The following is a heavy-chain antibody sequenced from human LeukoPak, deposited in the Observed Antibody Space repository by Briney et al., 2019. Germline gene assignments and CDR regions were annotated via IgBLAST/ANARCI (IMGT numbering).Heavy chain of an antibody. Sequence: PGGSLRLSCAASGFTFSSYAMHWVRQAPGKGLEYVSAISSNGGSTYYANSVKGRFTISRDNSKNTLYLQMGSLRAEDMAAYYCARAGTLTTIPPNYWGQGTLVTVSS. CDR2: ISSNGGST. V-gene: IGHV3-64*01. D-gene: IGHD3-16*01. CDR3: ARAGTLTTIPPNY. CDR1: GFTFSSYA. J-gene: IGHJ4*02.